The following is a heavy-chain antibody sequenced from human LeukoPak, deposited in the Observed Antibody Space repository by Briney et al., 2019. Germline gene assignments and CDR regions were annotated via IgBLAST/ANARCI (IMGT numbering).Heavy chain of an antibody. CDR2: INPNSGGT. D-gene: IGHD1-26*01. Sequence: GASVKVSCKASGYTFTGYYMHWVRQAPGQGLEWMGWINPNSGGTNYAQKFQGRVTMTRNTSISTAYMELSSLRSEDTAVYYCARVVGIRDNWFDPWGQGTLVTVSS. CDR3: ARVVGIRDNWFDP. J-gene: IGHJ5*02. CDR1: GYTFTGYY. V-gene: IGHV1-2*02.